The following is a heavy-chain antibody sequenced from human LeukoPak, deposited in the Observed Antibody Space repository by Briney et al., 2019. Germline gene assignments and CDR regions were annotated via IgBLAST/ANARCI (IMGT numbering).Heavy chain of an antibody. CDR3: VKNGWLDY. CDR2: IVTAGDT. J-gene: IGHJ4*02. Sequence: GGSLRLSCAASGFSFSNYDMHWVRQGTGKGLEWVSSIVTAGDTYYPDSVKGRFAISRENAKNSLFLEMNSLRAGDTAVYYCVKNGWLDYWGQGILVTVSS. V-gene: IGHV3-13*04. D-gene: IGHD6-19*01. CDR1: GFSFSNYD.